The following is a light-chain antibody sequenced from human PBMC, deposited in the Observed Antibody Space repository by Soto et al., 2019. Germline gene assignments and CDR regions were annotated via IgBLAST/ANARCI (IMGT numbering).Light chain of an antibody. Sequence: IEMTHSPATLSVSLWEIATLSCRASQSVRSSVAWYQQKPGQAPRLLIYDASTRAPGIPARFSGSGSGTELTLTISSLQSDDFAVYHCQQYNNWPPTFGHGTRLEIK. V-gene: IGKV3-15*01. J-gene: IGKJ5*01. CDR2: DAS. CDR3: QQYNNWPPT. CDR1: QSVRSS.